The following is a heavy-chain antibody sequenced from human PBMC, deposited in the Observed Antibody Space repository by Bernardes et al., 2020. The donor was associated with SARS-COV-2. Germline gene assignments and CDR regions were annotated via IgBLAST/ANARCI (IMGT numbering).Heavy chain of an antibody. J-gene: IGHJ4*03. Sequence: ASVKVSCKTSGYRFTDNLLHWVRQAPGQGPEWMGRLNPLTGDKYYARNFQGRVTMSSDTSISTAYMEVTRLTSADTAVYYCAREWGPRGVDGDLPLDYWGRGTLVTVSS. CDR3: AREWGPRGVDGDLPLDY. D-gene: IGHD3-10*01. CDR2: LNPLTGDK. V-gene: IGHV1-2*06. CDR1: GYRFTDNL.